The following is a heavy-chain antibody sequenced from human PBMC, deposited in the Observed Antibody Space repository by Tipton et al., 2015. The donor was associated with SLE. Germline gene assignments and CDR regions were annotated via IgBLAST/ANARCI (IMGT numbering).Heavy chain of an antibody. CDR3: ARGEITMVQGVIWDDAFDI. Sequence: TLSLTCTVSGGSISSYYWSWIRQPQGKGREWIGYIYYSGSTNYNPSLKSRVTISVDTSKNQFSLKLSSVTAADTAVYYCARGEITMVQGVIWDDAFDIWGQGTMVTVSS. V-gene: IGHV4-59*01. CDR2: IYYSGST. CDR1: GGSISSYY. D-gene: IGHD3-10*01. J-gene: IGHJ3*02.